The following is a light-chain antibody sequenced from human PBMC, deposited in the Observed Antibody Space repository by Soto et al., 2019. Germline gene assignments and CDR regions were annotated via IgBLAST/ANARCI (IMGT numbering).Light chain of an antibody. J-gene: IGKJ4*01. V-gene: IGKV3-20*01. CDR3: QKYNSAPLT. CDR1: QSVTSNY. CDR2: GAS. Sequence: EIVLTQSPGTLSLSPGERATLSCGASQSVTSNYLAWYQQKPGQAPRLLIFGASIRVTGIPDRFIGSGSGTDFTLTISSLQPEDVAAYYCQKYNSAPLTFGGGTKVDIK.